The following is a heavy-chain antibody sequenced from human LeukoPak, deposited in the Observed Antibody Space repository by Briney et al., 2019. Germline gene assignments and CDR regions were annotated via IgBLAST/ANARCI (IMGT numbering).Heavy chain of an antibody. CDR3: ARECPPTRRQKNRVAYMDV. CDR1: GGSISSSSYY. J-gene: IGHJ6*03. Sequence: SETLSLTCTVSGGSISSSSYYWSWIRQPPGKGLEWIGEINHSGSTNYNPSLKSRVTISVDTSKNQFSLKLSPVTAADTAVYYCARECPPTRRQKNRVAYMDVWGKGTTVTVSS. CDR2: INHSGST. V-gene: IGHV4-39*07. D-gene: IGHD1-14*01.